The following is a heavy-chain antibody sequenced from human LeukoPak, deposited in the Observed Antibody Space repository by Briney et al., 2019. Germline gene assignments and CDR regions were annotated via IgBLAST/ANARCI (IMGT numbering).Heavy chain of an antibody. CDR2: IIPIFGTA. CDR1: GGTFSSYA. CDR3: ARTISVVITTSAFDI. V-gene: IGHV1-69*05. Sequence: SVKVSCKASGGTFSSYAISWVRQAPGQGLEWMGGIIPIFGTANYAQKFQGRVTITTDESTSTAYIELSSLRSEDTAVYYCARTISVVITTSAFDIWGQGTMVTVSS. D-gene: IGHD3-22*01. J-gene: IGHJ3*02.